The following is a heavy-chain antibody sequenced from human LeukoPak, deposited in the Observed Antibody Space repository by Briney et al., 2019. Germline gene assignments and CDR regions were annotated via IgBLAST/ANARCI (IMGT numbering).Heavy chain of an antibody. D-gene: IGHD2-15*01. J-gene: IGHJ4*02. CDR2: IYYSGST. Sequence: SETLSLTCTVSGGSISSSSYYWGWIRQPPGKGLEWIGSIYYSGSTYYNPSLKSQVTISVDTSKNQFSLKLSSVTAADTAVYYCARDEAATAHFDYWGQGTLVTVSS. CDR3: ARDEAATAHFDY. V-gene: IGHV4-39*07. CDR1: GGSISSSSYY.